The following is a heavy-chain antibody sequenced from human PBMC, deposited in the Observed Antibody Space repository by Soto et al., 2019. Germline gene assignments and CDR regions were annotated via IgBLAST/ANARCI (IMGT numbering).Heavy chain of an antibody. D-gene: IGHD3-22*01. Sequence: GASVKVSCKASGYTFTSYAMHWVRQAPGQRLEWMGWINAGNGNTKYSQKFQGRVTITRDTSASTAYMELSSLRSEDTAVYYCARRSPGGYYHYFDYWDQGTLVTVSS. CDR1: GYTFTSYA. CDR3: ARRSPGGYYHYFDY. CDR2: INAGNGNT. V-gene: IGHV1-3*01. J-gene: IGHJ4*02.